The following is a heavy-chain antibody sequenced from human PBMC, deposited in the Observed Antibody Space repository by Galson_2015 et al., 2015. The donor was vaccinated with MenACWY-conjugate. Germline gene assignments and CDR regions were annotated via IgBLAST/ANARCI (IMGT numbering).Heavy chain of an antibody. CDR1: GGTFSSYA. D-gene: IGHD5-24*01. CDR2: IIPIFGTA. V-gene: IGHV1-69*06. CDR3: ARCETEMARVYYYMDV. J-gene: IGHJ6*03. Sequence: SVKVSCKASGGTFSSYAISWVRQAPGQGLEWMGGIIPIFGTANYAQKFQGRVTITADKSTSTAYMELSSLRSEDTAVYYCARCETEMARVYYYMDVWGKGTTVTVSS.